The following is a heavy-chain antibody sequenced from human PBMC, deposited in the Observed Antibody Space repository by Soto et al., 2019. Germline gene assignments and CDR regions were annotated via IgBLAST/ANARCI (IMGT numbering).Heavy chain of an antibody. V-gene: IGHV4-59*08. CDR3: ARLTTYYDFWSGYFNWFDP. CDR2: IYYSGST. D-gene: IGHD3-3*01. J-gene: IGHJ5*02. CDR1: GGSISSYY. Sequence: LSETLSLTCTVSGGSISSYYWSWIRQPPGKGLEWIGYIYYSGSTNYNPSLKSRVTISVDTSKNQFSLKLSSVTAADTAVFFCARLTTYYDFWSGYFNWFDPWGQGTLVTVSS.